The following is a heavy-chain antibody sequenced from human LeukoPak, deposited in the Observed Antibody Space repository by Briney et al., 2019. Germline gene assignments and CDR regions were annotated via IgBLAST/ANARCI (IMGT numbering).Heavy chain of an antibody. J-gene: IGHJ4*02. CDR2: IRSKAYGGTT. CDR3: TRDRSGSYYAGYYFDC. Sequence: GGSLRLSCTASGFTFGDYAMSWFRQAPGKGLEWVGFIRSKAYGGTTEYAASVKGRFTISRDDSKSIAYLQMNSLKTEDTAVYYCTRDRSGSYYAGYYFDCWGQGTLVTVSS. V-gene: IGHV3-49*03. D-gene: IGHD1-26*01. CDR1: GFTFGDYA.